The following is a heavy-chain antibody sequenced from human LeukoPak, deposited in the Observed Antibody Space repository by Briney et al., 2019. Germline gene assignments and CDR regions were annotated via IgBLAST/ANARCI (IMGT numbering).Heavy chain of an antibody. CDR1: GFTFGSYT. CDR2: ISSTSTT. Sequence: GSLRLSCAVSGFTFGSYTMNWVRQAPGKGLEWVSHISSTSTTYYADSVKGRFTTSRDNAKNLLYLQMNSLRDEDTAVYYCAAAGDYWGQGTLVTVSS. V-gene: IGHV3-48*02. J-gene: IGHJ4*02. D-gene: IGHD3-10*01. CDR3: AAAGDY.